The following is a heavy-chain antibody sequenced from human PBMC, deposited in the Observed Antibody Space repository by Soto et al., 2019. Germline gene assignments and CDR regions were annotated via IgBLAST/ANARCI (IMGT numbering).Heavy chain of an antibody. CDR3: AKGGYCSSTSCYDY. J-gene: IGHJ4*02. CDR2: ISGSGGST. Sequence: EVQLLESGGGLVQPGVSLRLSCAASGFTFSSYAMSWDRQAPGKGLEWVSAISGSGGSTYYADSVKGRFTISRDYSKNTLYLQMNSVRAEDTAVYYCAKGGYCSSTSCYDYWGQGTLVTVSA. V-gene: IGHV3-23*01. CDR1: GFTFSSYA. D-gene: IGHD2-2*01.